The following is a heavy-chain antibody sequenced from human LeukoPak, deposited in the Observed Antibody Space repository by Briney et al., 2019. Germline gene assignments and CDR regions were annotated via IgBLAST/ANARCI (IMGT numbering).Heavy chain of an antibody. Sequence: SGGSLRLSCAVSGFTFSSYWMTWVRQAPGKGLEWVATMKPEGSEKYYVDSVKGRFTISRDNAKNSLYLQMNILRAEDTAVYYCARGHGDYGINWGRGTLVTVSS. CDR1: GFTFSSYW. D-gene: IGHD4-17*01. V-gene: IGHV3-7*01. CDR2: MKPEGSEK. J-gene: IGHJ4*02. CDR3: ARGHGDYGIN.